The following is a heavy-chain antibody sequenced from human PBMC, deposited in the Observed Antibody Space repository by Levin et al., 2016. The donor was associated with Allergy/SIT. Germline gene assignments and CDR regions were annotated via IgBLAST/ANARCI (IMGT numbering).Heavy chain of an antibody. CDR3: TTVVPAAPFDY. D-gene: IGHD2-2*01. Sequence: GESLKISCAASGFTFSNAWMSWVRQAPGKGLEWVGRIKSKTDGGTTDYAAPVKGRFTISRDDSKNTLYLQMNSLKTEDTAVYYCTTVVPAAPFDYWGQGTLVTVSS. CDR1: GFTFSNAW. J-gene: IGHJ4*02. CDR2: IKSKTDGGTT. V-gene: IGHV3-15*01.